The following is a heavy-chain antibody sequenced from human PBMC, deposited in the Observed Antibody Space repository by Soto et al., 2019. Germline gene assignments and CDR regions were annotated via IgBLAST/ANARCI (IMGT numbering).Heavy chain of an antibody. CDR2: INAGNGNT. CDR1: GYNFTSYA. V-gene: IGHV1-3*01. CDR3: PRRTSGTLDALNI. Sequence: ASVKVSCKASGYNFTSYAMHWVRQAPGQRLEWMGWINAGNGNTKYSQKLQGRVTITRDTSASTAYMELSSLRSEDTAVYYGPRRTSGTLDALNICRQRTMVTV. D-gene: IGHD2-2*01. J-gene: IGHJ3*02.